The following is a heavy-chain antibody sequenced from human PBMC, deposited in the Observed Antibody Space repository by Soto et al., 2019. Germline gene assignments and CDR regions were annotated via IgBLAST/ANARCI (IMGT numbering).Heavy chain of an antibody. CDR1: GGSIGSGGYY. Sequence: SETLSLTCTVSGGSIGSGGYYWSWIRQHPGKGLEWIGYIYYSGSTYYNPSLKSRVTISVDTSKNQFSLKLSSVTAADTAVYYCARGYYDKGGAFDIWGQGTMVTVSS. CDR2: IYYSGST. V-gene: IGHV4-31*03. CDR3: ARGYYDKGGAFDI. J-gene: IGHJ3*02. D-gene: IGHD3-22*01.